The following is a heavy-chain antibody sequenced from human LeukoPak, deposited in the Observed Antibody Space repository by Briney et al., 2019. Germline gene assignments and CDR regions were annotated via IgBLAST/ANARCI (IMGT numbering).Heavy chain of an antibody. CDR3: ARDRGYFTMTINYFDY. D-gene: IGHD3-22*01. CDR2: ISSSSSYI. Sequence: GGSLRLSCAASGFTFSSYSMNWVRQAPGKGLEWVSSISSSSSYIYYADSVKGRFTISRDNAKNSLYLQMNSLRAEGTAVYYCARDRGYFTMTINYFDYWGQGTLVTVSS. V-gene: IGHV3-21*01. CDR1: GFTFSSYS. J-gene: IGHJ4*02.